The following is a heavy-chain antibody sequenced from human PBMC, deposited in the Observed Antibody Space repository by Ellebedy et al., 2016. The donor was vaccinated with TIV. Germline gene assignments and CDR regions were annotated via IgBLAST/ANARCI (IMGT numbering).Heavy chain of an antibody. V-gene: IGHV3-21*01. CDR2: ISSDRDYE. CDR1: GFTFSNYR. J-gene: IGHJ4*02. CDR3: AKSGYNSGFEY. D-gene: IGHD5-18*01. Sequence: PGGSLRLSCAASGFTFSNYRRNWVRQAEGKGLEWVSTISSDRDYEYYADSVKGRFTISRDNAKNSLYLQMNSLRAEDTAVYYCAKSGYNSGFEYWGQGTLVTVSS.